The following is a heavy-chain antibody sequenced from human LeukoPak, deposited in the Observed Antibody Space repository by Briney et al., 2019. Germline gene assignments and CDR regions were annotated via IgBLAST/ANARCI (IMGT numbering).Heavy chain of an antibody. J-gene: IGHJ4*02. Sequence: PSETLSLTCAVSGGSISSGGYSWSWIRQPPGKGLEWIGYIYYSGSTYYNPSLKSRVTISVDTSKNQFSLKLSSVTAVDTAVYYCARVRPSYQLLDYWGQGTLVTVSS. CDR1: GGSISSGGYS. CDR3: ARVRPSYQLLDY. CDR2: IYYSGST. V-gene: IGHV4-30-4*07. D-gene: IGHD2-2*01.